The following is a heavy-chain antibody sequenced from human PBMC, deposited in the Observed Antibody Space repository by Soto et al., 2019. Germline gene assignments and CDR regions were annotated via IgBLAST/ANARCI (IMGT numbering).Heavy chain of an antibody. CDR2: ISYDGSNK. V-gene: IGHV3-30*03. J-gene: IGHJ4*02. CDR3: ATERYSSSSPDFDY. D-gene: IGHD6-6*01. Sequence: QVQLVESGGGVVQPGRSLRLSCAASGFTFSSYGMHWVRQAPGKGLEWVAVISYDGSNKYYADSVKGRFTISRDNSKNTLYLQMNSLRAEDTAVYYCATERYSSSSPDFDYWGQGTLGTVSS. CDR1: GFTFSSYG.